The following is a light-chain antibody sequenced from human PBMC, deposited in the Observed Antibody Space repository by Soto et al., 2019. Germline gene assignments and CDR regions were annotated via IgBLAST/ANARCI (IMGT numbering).Light chain of an antibody. V-gene: IGLV1-40*01. J-gene: IGLJ3*02. CDR3: SSYTSYTTLWV. CDR1: SSNIGAGYD. Sequence: QSVLTQPPSVSGAPGQRVTISCTGSSSNIGAGYDVHWYQQLPGTAPKLPIYGNSNRPSGVPDRFSGSKSGTSASLAITGLQAEDEADYYCSSYTSYTTLWVFGGGTKVTVL. CDR2: GNS.